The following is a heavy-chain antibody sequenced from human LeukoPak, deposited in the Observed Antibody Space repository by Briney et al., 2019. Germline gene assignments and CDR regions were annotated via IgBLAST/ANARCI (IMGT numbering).Heavy chain of an antibody. CDR1: GSSISSYH. D-gene: IGHD4-17*01. J-gene: IGHJ4*02. CDR3: ARGTTVATYSDY. Sequence: PSETLSLTCTVSGSSISSYHWSWIRQPPGKGLEWIGYISYSGSTTYNPSLKSRVTISVDTSKNQFSLKLISVAAADTALYYCARGTTVATYSDYWGQGTLVTVSS. CDR2: ISYSGST. V-gene: IGHV4-59*01.